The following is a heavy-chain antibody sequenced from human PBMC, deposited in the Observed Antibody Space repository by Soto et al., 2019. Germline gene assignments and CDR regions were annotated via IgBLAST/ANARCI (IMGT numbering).Heavy chain of an antibody. CDR2: INHSGST. J-gene: IGHJ4*02. CDR1: GGSFSGYY. V-gene: IGHV4-34*01. CDR3: ARTPPPAPDY. Sequence: SETLSLTCAVYGGSFSGYYWSWIRQPPGKGLEWIGEINHSGSTNYNPSLKSRVTISVDTSKNQFSLKLSSVTAADTAVYYCARTPPPAPDYWGQGTLVTVSS.